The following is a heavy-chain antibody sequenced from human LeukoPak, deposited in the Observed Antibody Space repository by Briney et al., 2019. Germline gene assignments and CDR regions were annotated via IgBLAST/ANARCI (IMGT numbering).Heavy chain of an antibody. CDR1: GFTFTNYW. Sequence: GGSLRLSCAASGFTFTNYWMHWVRQAPGKGLVWVSRVLTDGSRITYADSVKGRFTISRDNAKNTLYLQMDTLRAEDTAVYYCARVAVGGTRAFDIWGQGTTVTVSS. V-gene: IGHV3-74*01. J-gene: IGHJ3*02. CDR2: VLTDGSRI. CDR3: ARVAVGGTRAFDI. D-gene: IGHD6-19*01.